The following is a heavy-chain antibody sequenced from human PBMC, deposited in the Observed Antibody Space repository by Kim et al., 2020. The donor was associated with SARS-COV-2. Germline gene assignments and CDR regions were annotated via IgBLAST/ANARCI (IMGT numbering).Heavy chain of an antibody. CDR2: ISGDSNFI. J-gene: IGHJ4*01. V-gene: IGHV3-48*01. Sequence: GGSLRLSCVASGFSFDKYRMNWVRQVPGKGLEWISCISGDSNFIRDADSVKGRFTISRVNARRTLYLQMNSLRVEDTAVYYCTNQLSSPWPNYWGHGTLVTVSS. D-gene: IGHD6-19*01. CDR3: TNQLSSPWPNY. CDR1: GFSFDKYR.